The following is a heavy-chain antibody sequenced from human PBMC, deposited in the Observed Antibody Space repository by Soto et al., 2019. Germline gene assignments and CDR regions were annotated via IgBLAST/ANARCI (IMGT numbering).Heavy chain of an antibody. V-gene: IGHV1-8*01. Sequence: QVQLVQSGAEVKKSGASVKVSCKASGYTFTSHDINWVRQATGQGLEWMGWMNPNSGNTGYAQKFQGRVTMTRNTSISTAYMELSSLRSEDTAVYYFARWDYGVYARFDYGGQGTLVTVSS. J-gene: IGHJ4*02. CDR3: ARWDYGVYARFDY. CDR2: MNPNSGNT. CDR1: GYTFTSHD. D-gene: IGHD4-17*01.